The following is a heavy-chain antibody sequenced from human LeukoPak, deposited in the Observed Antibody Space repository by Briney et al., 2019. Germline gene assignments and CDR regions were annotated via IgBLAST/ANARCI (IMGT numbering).Heavy chain of an antibody. CDR2: IYSGGNT. CDR1: GFTVSSNY. J-gene: IGHJ3*02. CDR3: ARGPDDAFDI. Sequence: PGGSLRLSCAASGFTVSSNYMSWVRQAPGKGLERVSVIYSGGNTYYADSVKGRFTISRDNSKNTLYLQMNSLRAEDTAVHYCARGPDDAFDIWGQGTMVTVSS. V-gene: IGHV3-53*01.